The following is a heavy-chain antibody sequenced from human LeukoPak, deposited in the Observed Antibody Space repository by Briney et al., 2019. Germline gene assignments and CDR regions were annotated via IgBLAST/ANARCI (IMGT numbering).Heavy chain of an antibody. Sequence: SETLPLTCAVYGGSFSGYYWSWIRQPPGKGLEWIGEINHSGSTNYNPSLKSRVTISVDTSKNQFSLKLSSVTAADTAVYYCARNSCPSGSCYDNRGYFDYWGQGTLVTVSS. D-gene: IGHD2-15*01. CDR3: ARNSCPSGSCYDNRGYFDY. CDR1: GGSFSGYY. CDR2: INHSGST. V-gene: IGHV4-34*01. J-gene: IGHJ4*02.